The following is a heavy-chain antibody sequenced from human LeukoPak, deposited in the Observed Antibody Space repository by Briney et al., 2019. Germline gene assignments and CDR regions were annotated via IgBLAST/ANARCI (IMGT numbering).Heavy chain of an antibody. CDR2: ISSSGSTI. V-gene: IGHV3-11*01. J-gene: IGHJ4*02. CDR1: GGSISSGDYY. CDR3: VRDYRACFDY. D-gene: IGHD3-16*02. Sequence: LSLTCTVSGGSISSGDYYMSWIRQAPGKGLEWVSYISSSGSTIYYADSVKGRFTISRDNAKNSLYLQMNSLRAEDTAVYYCVRDYRACFDYWGQGTLVTVSS.